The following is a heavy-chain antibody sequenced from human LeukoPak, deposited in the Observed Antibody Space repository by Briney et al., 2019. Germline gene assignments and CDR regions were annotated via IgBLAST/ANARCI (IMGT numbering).Heavy chain of an antibody. D-gene: IGHD1-26*01. V-gene: IGHV3-74*01. J-gene: IGHJ4*02. CDR1: GGSISSGGYYW. CDR3: ARGGSGSYMTDY. CDR2: INFDGTRI. Sequence: ETLSLTCTVSGGSISSGGYYWVPWVRQAPGKGLVWVSRINFDGTRINYADSVKGRFTISRDNAKNTLYLEMNSLRVEDTAVYYCARGGSGSYMTDYWGQGTLLTVSS.